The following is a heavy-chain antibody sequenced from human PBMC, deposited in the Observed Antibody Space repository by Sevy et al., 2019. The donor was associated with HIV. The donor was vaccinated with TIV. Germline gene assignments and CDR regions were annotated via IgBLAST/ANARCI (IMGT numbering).Heavy chain of an antibody. D-gene: IGHD6-13*01. CDR1: GFTFSSYW. Sequence: GGSLRLSCAASGFTFSSYWMHWVRQAPGKGLVWVSRMNSHGSSISYADSVKGRSTISRDNAKNTLYLQMNSLRAEDTAVYYCAREAAGTDYFDYWGQGTLVTVSS. V-gene: IGHV3-74*01. CDR3: AREAAGTDYFDY. CDR2: MNSHGSSI. J-gene: IGHJ4*02.